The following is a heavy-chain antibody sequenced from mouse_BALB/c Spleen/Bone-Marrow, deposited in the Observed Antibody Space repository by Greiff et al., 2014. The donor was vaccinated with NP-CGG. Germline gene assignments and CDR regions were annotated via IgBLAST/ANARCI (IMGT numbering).Heavy chain of an antibody. D-gene: IGHD1-1*01. J-gene: IGHJ2*01. CDR3: TREGYYGSSYVDY. CDR2: IYPSDSYT. V-gene: IGHV1-69*02. Sequence: VQLQQSGAELVRPGASVKLSCKASGYTFTSYWINWVKQRPGQGLEWIGNIYPSDSYTNYNQKFKDKATLTVDKSSSTAYMQXXSXXXXDSAVYYCTREGYYGSSYVDYWGQGTTLTVSS. CDR1: GYTFTSYW.